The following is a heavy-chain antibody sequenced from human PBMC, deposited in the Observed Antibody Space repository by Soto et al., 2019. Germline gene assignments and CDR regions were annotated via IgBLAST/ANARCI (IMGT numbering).Heavy chain of an antibody. Sequence: LSCAASGFTFSSYAMSWVRQAPGKGLEWVSAISGSGGSTYYADSVKGRFTISRDNSKNTLYLQMNSLRAEDTAVYYCAKIPLLGYYYGSGSYFRDYYYGMDVWGQGTTVTVSS. D-gene: IGHD3-10*01. CDR3: AKIPLLGYYYGSGSYFRDYYYGMDV. J-gene: IGHJ6*02. CDR1: GFTFSSYA. CDR2: ISGSGGST. V-gene: IGHV3-23*01.